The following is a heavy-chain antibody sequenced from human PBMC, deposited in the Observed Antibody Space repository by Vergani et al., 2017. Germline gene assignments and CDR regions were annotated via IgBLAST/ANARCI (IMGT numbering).Heavy chain of an antibody. CDR2: IRSKPYGGTT. J-gene: IGHJ3*02. D-gene: IGHD3-3*01. CDR3: AKEGVEKDAFDI. V-gene: IGHV3-49*03. Sequence: EVQLVESGGGLVQPGRSLRLSCTASGFTFGDYAMSWFRQAPGKGLEWVGFIRSKPYGGTTEYAASVKGRFTISRDDSKSIAYLQMNSLRAEDTALYYCAKEGVEKDAFDIWGQGTMVTVSS. CDR1: GFTFGDYA.